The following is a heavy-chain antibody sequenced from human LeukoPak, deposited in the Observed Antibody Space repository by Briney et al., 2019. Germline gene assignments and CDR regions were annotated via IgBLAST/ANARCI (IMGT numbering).Heavy chain of an antibody. V-gene: IGHV3-11*06. CDR2: ISSSSSYT. D-gene: IGHD3-10*01. CDR1: GFTFSDYY. CDR3: AREGVELLWFGELLFGPIDY. J-gene: IGHJ4*02. Sequence: GGSLRLSCAASGFTFSDYYMSWIRQAPGKGREWVSYISSSSSYTNYADSVKGRFTISRDNAKNSLYLQMNSLRAEDTAVYYCAREGVELLWFGELLFGPIDYWGQGTLVTVSS.